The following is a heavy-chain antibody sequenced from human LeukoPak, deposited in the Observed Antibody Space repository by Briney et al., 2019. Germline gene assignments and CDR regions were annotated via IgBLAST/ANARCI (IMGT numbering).Heavy chain of an antibody. D-gene: IGHD3-22*01. CDR2: IKPNSGDT. CDR3: ASDGHDSSGLYMDV. Sequence: GASVKVSCKTSGYTFSGYYMHWVRQAPGQGVEWMGWIKPNSGDTKYAQKFQGRVTMTRDTSISTACMELSRLRSDDTAMYYCASDGHDSSGLYMDVWGKGTTVTVSS. J-gene: IGHJ6*03. V-gene: IGHV1-2*02. CDR1: GYTFSGYY.